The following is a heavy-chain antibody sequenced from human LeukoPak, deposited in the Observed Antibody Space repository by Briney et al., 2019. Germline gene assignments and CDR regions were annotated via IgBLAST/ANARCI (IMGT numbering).Heavy chain of an antibody. CDR2: VNPNSGNT. D-gene: IGHD6-13*01. CDR1: GYTFTSYD. J-gene: IGHJ5*02. V-gene: IGHV1-8*01. Sequence: GASVKVSCKASGYTFTSYDINWVRQATGQGLEWMGWVNPNSGNTGYAQKFQGRVTMTRNTSISTAYMELSSLRSEDTAVYYCARHKKPVAANWFDPWGQGTLVTVSS. CDR3: ARHKKPVAANWFDP.